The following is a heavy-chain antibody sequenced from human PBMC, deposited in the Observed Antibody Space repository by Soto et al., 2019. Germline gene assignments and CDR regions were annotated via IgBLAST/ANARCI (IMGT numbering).Heavy chain of an antibody. CDR1: GFTFNNYA. CDR2: ITGSGDSA. CDR3: AKGRGTNYYYHMDV. J-gene: IGHJ6*03. D-gene: IGHD1-26*01. Sequence: EVQLLESGGGLVQPGGSLRLSCAASGFTFNNYAISWVRQAPGKGLEWVSTITGSGDSAYYADSVKGRFIISRDNSKNPLDMQMPSLGAEDSAIYYCAKGRGTNYYYHMDVWGGGTTGTVSS. V-gene: IGHV3-23*01.